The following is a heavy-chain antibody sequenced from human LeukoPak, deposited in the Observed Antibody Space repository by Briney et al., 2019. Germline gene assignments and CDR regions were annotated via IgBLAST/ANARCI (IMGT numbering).Heavy chain of an antibody. Sequence: GESLKISRKGSGYSFTTYWIGWVRQMPGKGLERIGIIYSHDSDTRYSPSFHGHVTISADKSITTAYLQWSSLKASDTALYYCARRVAAGALGNFDYWGQGTLVTVSS. CDR3: ARRVAAGALGNFDY. D-gene: IGHD6-13*01. CDR1: GYSFTTYW. J-gene: IGHJ4*02. CDR2: IYSHDSDT. V-gene: IGHV5-51*01.